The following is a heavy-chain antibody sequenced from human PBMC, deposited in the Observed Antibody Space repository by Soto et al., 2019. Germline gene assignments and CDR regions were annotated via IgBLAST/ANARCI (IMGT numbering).Heavy chain of an antibody. CDR1: GFTFSSYW. Sequence: PGGSLRLSCAASGFTFSSYWMHWVRQAPGKGLVWVSRINSDGSSTSYADSVKGRFTISRDNAKNTLYLQMNSLRAEDSAVYYCARDFGLRYFDWDAFDIWGQGTMVTVSS. D-gene: IGHD3-9*01. CDR2: INSDGSST. J-gene: IGHJ3*02. V-gene: IGHV3-74*01. CDR3: ARDFGLRYFDWDAFDI.